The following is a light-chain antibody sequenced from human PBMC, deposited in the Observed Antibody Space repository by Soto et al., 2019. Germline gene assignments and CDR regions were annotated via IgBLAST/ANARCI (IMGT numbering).Light chain of an antibody. CDR2: VAS. CDR3: QSRRT. J-gene: IGKJ1*01. V-gene: IGKV3-20*01. Sequence: EIVMTQSPGTLSLSPGERATLSCRASQSVSSSYLAWYQQKPGQAPRLLIYVASSRATGIPDRFSGSGSWTDFILTISRLEPKDFAVYYCQSRRTFGQGTKVEIK. CDR1: QSVSSSY.